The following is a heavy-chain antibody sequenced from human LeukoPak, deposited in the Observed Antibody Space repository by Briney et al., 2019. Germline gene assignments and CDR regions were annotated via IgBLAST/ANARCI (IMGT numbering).Heavy chain of an antibody. V-gene: IGHV1-69*05. CDR1: GYTFTGYY. D-gene: IGHD6-13*01. CDR2: IISIFGTA. Sequence: AASVKVSCKASGYTFTGYYMHWVRQAPGQGLEWMGGIISIFGTANYAQKFQGRVTITTDESTSTAYMELSSLRSEDTAVYYCARAWGFQIAAAGTYAFDIWGQGTMVTVSS. CDR3: ARAWGFQIAAAGTYAFDI. J-gene: IGHJ3*02.